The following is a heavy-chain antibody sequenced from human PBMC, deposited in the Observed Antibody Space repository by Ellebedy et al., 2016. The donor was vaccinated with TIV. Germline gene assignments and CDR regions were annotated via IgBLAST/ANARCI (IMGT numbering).Heavy chain of an antibody. J-gene: IGHJ4*02. Sequence: ESLKISCAASGFTFSRFWMAWIRQPPGKGLEWIGSIYYSGSTYYNPSLKSRVTISVDTSKNQFSLNLNSVTAADTAVYFCASTPFSAGSGYHPHDYWGQGILVTVSS. CDR2: IYYSGST. D-gene: IGHD5-12*01. CDR3: ASTPFSAGSGYHPHDY. CDR1: GFTFSRFW. V-gene: IGHV4-38-2*01.